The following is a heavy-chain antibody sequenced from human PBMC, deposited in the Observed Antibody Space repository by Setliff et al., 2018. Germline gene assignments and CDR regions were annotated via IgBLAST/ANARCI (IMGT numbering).Heavy chain of an antibody. V-gene: IGHV7-4-1*02. Sequence: AASVKVSCKASGGTFSSYAISWVRQAPGQGLEWMGWINTNTGNPTYAQGFTGRFVFSLDTSVSTTYLQISSLKAEDTAVYYCARGEYTSLPSGVYYHMDVWGKGTTVTVSS. CDR1: GGTFSSYA. D-gene: IGHD6-6*01. CDR3: ARGEYTSLPSGVYYHMDV. J-gene: IGHJ6*03. CDR2: INTNTGNP.